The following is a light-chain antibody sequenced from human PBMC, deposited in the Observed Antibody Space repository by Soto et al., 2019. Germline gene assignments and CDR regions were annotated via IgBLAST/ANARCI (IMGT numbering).Light chain of an antibody. CDR1: QSLVHNDANTY. V-gene: IGKV2-24*01. CDR2: KVS. CDR3: MQATQSTWT. J-gene: IGKJ1*01. Sequence: DIVMTQTPLSSPVTLGQAASISCRSSQSLVHNDANTYLSWFHQRPGQPPRLLIYKVSDRFSGVPDRFSGSVAGTDLTLTISRVGAGDVGVYYCMQATQSTWTFGQGTKVDIK.